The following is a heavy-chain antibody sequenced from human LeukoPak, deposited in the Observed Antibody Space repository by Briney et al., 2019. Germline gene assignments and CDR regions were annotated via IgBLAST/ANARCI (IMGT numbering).Heavy chain of an antibody. CDR2: INPSDSDT. J-gene: IGHJ4*02. D-gene: IGHD1-1*01. Sequence: GEALKISCKGSGYSFTNYWIAWVRQMPGRGLEWMVIINPSDSDTRYSPSFQGQVTISADKSISTAYLQWSSLKASDSAMYYCARAWNFDYWGQGTLVTVSS. V-gene: IGHV5-51*01. CDR3: ARAWNFDY. CDR1: GYSFTNYW.